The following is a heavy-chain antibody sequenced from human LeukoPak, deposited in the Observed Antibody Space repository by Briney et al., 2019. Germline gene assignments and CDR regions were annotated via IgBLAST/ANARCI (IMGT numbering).Heavy chain of an antibody. Sequence: SETLSLTCTVSGGSISSYYWSWIRQPPGKGLEWIGYIYSSGSTNYNPSLKSRITISVDTSKNQFSLKLSSVTAADTAVYYCARFAYCGGHCWYYFDYCGRGSLVTVSS. CDR1: GGSISSYY. V-gene: IGHV4-59*01. CDR2: IYSSGST. D-gene: IGHD2-21*02. J-gene: IGHJ4*02. CDR3: ARFAYCGGHCWYYFDY.